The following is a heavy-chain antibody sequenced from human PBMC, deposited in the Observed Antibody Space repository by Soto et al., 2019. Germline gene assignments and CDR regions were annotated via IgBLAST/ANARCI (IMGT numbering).Heavy chain of an antibody. V-gene: IGHV1-3*05. D-gene: IGHD2-21*02. CDR3: ARSIVVVTALDY. Sequence: QVQLVQSGAEEKKPGASVKVSCKASGYTFTSYAMHWVRQAPGQRLEWMGWINAGNSNTKYSQKFQGRVTITRDTSASTAYMELSSLRSEDTAAYYCARSIVVVTALDYWGQGTLVTVSS. CDR1: GYTFTSYA. J-gene: IGHJ4*02. CDR2: INAGNSNT.